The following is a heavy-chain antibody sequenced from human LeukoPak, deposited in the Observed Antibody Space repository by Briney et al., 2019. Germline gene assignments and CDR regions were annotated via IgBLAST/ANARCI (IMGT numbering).Heavy chain of an antibody. CDR3: ARDRCTGCYTYDY. CDR2: IIPIFATA. Sequence: SVKVSCKASGGTFSSYAVSWVRQAPGQGLEWMGGIIPIFATANYAQKFQGRVTITTDESTSTAYMELNSLRSEDTAVYYCARDRCTGCYTYDYWGQGTLVTVSS. J-gene: IGHJ4*02. CDR1: GGTFSSYA. V-gene: IGHV1-69*05. D-gene: IGHD2-2*02.